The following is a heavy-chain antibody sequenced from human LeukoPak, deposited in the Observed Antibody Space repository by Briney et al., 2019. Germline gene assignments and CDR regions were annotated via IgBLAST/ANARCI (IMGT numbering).Heavy chain of an antibody. CDR1: GGSISSYY. CDR3: ARLLWFGELLSSGYFDY. Sequence: SETLSLTCTVSGGSISSYYWSWIRQPAGKGLEWIGRIYTSGSTNYNPSLKSRVTILIDTSKNLFSLKLRSVTAADTAVYYCARLLWFGELLSSGYFDYWGQGTLVTVSS. D-gene: IGHD3-10*01. V-gene: IGHV4-4*07. J-gene: IGHJ4*02. CDR2: IYTSGST.